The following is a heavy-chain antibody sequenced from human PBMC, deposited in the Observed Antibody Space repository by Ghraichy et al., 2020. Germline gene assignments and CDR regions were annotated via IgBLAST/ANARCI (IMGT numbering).Heavy chain of an antibody. Sequence: SETLSLTCAVYGGSFSGYYWSWIRQPPGKGLEWIGEINHSGSTNYNPSLKSRVTISVDTSKNQFSLKLSSVTAADTAVYYCASRHRGIEMATIENWGQGTLVTVSS. J-gene: IGHJ4*02. CDR1: GGSFSGYY. CDR3: ASRHRGIEMATIEN. CDR2: INHSGST. V-gene: IGHV4-34*01. D-gene: IGHD5-24*01.